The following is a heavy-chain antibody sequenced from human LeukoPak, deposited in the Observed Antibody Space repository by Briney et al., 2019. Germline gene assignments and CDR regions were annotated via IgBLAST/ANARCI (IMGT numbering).Heavy chain of an antibody. D-gene: IGHD3-16*01. Sequence: PSETLSLTCTVSGGSITNYYWSWIRQPAGKGLEWIGRIYSSGGTYYNPSLKSRLTVSVDTSKNQFSLKLTSVTAADTAVYYCARGAGPPLRAFDIWGQGTMVTVSS. CDR1: GGSITNYY. V-gene: IGHV4-4*07. CDR3: ARGAGPPLRAFDI. CDR2: IYSSGGT. J-gene: IGHJ3*02.